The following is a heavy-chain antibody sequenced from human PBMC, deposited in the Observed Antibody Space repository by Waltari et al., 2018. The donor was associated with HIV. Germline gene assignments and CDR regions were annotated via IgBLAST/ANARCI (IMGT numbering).Heavy chain of an antibody. V-gene: IGHV3-15*01. CDR2: IRSKTDGGTT. CDR1: RFSFNNGS. CDR3: KTDPVGSGWHTYSWFEP. Sequence: ELQLVESGGGLVKAVGTAHQYSAAARFSFNNGSWSGPAPGPGKGLEWVGRIRSKTDGGTTNDAAPVKVRCTISRDDSKNTLYLQMNSLKTEDSGVYYCKTDPVGSGWHTYSWFEPWGQGTLVTVSS. D-gene: IGHD6-19*01. J-gene: IGHJ5*02.